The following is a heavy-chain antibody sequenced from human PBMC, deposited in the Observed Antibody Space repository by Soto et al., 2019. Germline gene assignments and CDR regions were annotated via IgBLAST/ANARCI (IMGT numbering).Heavy chain of an antibody. D-gene: IGHD2-21*01. CDR2: MNPNSNNT. CDR3: ARSDGYHFHWLGS. V-gene: IGHV1-8*01. Sequence: QVQLVQSGAEVKTPGASVKVSCKASGYTFASYDMNWVRQAPGQGLEWMGWMNPNSNNTGYAQKFQGRLTMTRDIALSIRQLELSSLRNEDTAVYYCARSDGYHFHWLGSWGQGTLVTVSA. J-gene: IGHJ5*01. CDR1: GYTFASYD.